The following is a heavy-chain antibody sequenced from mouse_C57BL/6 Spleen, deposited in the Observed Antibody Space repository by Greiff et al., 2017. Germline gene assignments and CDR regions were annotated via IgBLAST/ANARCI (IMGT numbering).Heavy chain of an antibody. Sequence: QVHVKQPGAELVKPGASVKLSCKASGYTFTSYWMHWVKQRSGQGLEWIGMIHPNSGSTNYNEKFKSKATLTVDKSSSTAYMQLSSLTSEDSAVYYCAREDYYDTFDYWGQGTTLTVSS. D-gene: IGHD1-1*01. CDR3: AREDYYDTFDY. CDR2: IHPNSGST. J-gene: IGHJ2*01. CDR1: GYTFTSYW. V-gene: IGHV1-64*01.